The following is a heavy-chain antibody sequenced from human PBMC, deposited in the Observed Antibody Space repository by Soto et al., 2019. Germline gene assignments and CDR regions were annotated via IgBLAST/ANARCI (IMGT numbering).Heavy chain of an antibody. CDR2: IYYSGST. Sequence: KPSETLSLTCTVSGGSISSGDYYWSWIRQPPGKGLEWIGYIYYSGSTYYNPSLKSRVTISVDTSKNQFSLKLSSVTAADTAVYYCAREVVVVPAAKNGEFDYWGQGTLVTVSS. D-gene: IGHD2-2*01. J-gene: IGHJ4*02. V-gene: IGHV4-30-4*01. CDR3: AREVVVVPAAKNGEFDY. CDR1: GGSISSGDYY.